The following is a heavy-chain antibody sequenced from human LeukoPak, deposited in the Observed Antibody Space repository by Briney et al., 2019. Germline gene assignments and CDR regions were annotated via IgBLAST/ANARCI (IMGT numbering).Heavy chain of an antibody. D-gene: IGHD6-19*01. CDR2: ISGSGGST. CDR1: GFTFSSYA. J-gene: IGHJ4*02. V-gene: IGHV3-23*01. CDR3: AKRKGPWGQWLVPFDY. Sequence: GGSLRLSCAASGFTFSSYAMSWVRQAPGKGLEWVSVISGSGGSTYYADSVKGRFTISRDNSKNTLYLQMNSLRAEDTAVYYCAKRKGPWGQWLVPFDYWGQGTLVTVSS.